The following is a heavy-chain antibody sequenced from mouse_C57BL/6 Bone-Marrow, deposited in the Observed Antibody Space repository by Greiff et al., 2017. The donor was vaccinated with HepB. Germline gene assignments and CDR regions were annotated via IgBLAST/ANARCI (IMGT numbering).Heavy chain of an antibody. CDR3: AVYYGSSYDWYFDV. CDR2: IHPSDSDT. Sequence: QVQLQQPGAELVKPGASVKVSCKASGYTFTSYWMHWVKQRPGQGLEWIGSIHPSDSDTNYNQKFKGKATLTVDKSSSTAYMQLSSLTSEDSAVYYCAVYYGSSYDWYFDVWGTGTTVTVSS. V-gene: IGHV1-74*01. CDR1: GYTFTSYW. D-gene: IGHD1-1*01. J-gene: IGHJ1*03.